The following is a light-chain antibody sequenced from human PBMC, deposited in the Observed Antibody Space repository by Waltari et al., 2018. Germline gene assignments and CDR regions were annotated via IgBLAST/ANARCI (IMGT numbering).Light chain of an antibody. V-gene: IGKV1-12*01. Sequence: DIQMTQSPSSVSASVGDRVTITCRASQGISTWLARYQQKPGRAPELLIYGASTLQSGVPSRFSGSGSGTDFTLTISSLQPEDFATYYCQLANSFPQLAFGGGTKVEIK. CDR2: GAS. CDR1: QGISTW. CDR3: QLANSFPQLA. J-gene: IGKJ4*01.